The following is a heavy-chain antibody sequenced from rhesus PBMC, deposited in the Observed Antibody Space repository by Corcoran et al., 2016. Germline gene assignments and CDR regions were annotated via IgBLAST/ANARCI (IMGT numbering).Heavy chain of an antibody. CDR2: IYGSSGST. Sequence: QVQLQESGPGLVKPSETLSLTCAVSGGSISSNYWSWIRQPPGKGLEWIGYIYGSSGSTDYNPSLKSRVTISTDTSKNQFSLKLSSGTGADTAVYYCARDEVTIFGLGRNYFDYWGQGVLVTVSS. CDR3: ARDEVTIFGLGRNYFDY. V-gene: IGHV4-160*01. CDR1: GGSISSNY. J-gene: IGHJ4*01. D-gene: IGHD3-3*01.